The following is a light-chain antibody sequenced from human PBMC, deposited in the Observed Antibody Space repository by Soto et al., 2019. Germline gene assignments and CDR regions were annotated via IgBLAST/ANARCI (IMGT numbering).Light chain of an antibody. CDR1: QSLTLW. V-gene: IGKV1-5*03. Sequence: DIHMTQSPSTLSASVGDRVTITCRASQSLTLWFACCQQKPGKAPNLLIYKMSSLESGVPSSFSGSGSRTEFTLTISSLQPDYLATYYCPHLTDYAWTVGQGHKVEGK. CDR3: PHLTDYAWT. CDR2: KMS. J-gene: IGKJ1*01.